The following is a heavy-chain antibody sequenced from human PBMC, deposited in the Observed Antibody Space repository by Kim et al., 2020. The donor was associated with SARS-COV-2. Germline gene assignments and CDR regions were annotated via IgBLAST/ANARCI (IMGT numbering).Heavy chain of an antibody. J-gene: IGHJ4*02. CDR2: IIPIFGTA. CDR1: GGTFSSYA. CDR3: ARHFYDYVWGGYRLMRGYYFDY. V-gene: IGHV1-69*13. D-gene: IGHD3-16*02. Sequence: SVKVSCKASGGTFSSYAISWVRQAPGQGLEWMGGIIPIFGTANYAQKFQGRVTITADESTSTAYMELSSLRSEDTAVYYCARHFYDYVWGGYRLMRGYYFDYWGQGTLVTVSS.